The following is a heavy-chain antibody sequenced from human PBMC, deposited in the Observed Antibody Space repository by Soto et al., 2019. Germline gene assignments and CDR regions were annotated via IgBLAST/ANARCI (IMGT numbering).Heavy chain of an antibody. CDR3: ARDSGRYFDWSQPDAFDI. D-gene: IGHD3-9*01. V-gene: IGHV4-31*03. J-gene: IGHJ3*02. CDR2: IYYNGST. Sequence: PSETLSLTCTVSGDSISSGAYYWSWIRQHPGKGLEWIGYIYYNGSTYYNPSLKSRVTISVATSKNQFSLNLSSVTAADTAVYYCARDSGRYFDWSQPDAFDIWGQGTMVTVSS. CDR1: GDSISSGAYY.